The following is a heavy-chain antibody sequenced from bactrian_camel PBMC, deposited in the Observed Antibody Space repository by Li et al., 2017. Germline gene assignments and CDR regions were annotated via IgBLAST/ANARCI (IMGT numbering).Heavy chain of an antibody. CDR1: GFTFSSYS. CDR3: AAEASYSGDLFGF. CDR2: LSAVGTT. V-gene: IGHV3S40*01. D-gene: IGHD2*01. Sequence: DVQLVESGGGLVQPGGSLRLSCAASGFTFSSYSMSWVRQAPGKGLDWVSALSAVGTTYYADSVKGRFTISRDNAKNTLYLQLSSLKPEDTAMYYCAAEASYSGDLFGFWGQGTQVTVS. J-gene: IGHJ6*01.